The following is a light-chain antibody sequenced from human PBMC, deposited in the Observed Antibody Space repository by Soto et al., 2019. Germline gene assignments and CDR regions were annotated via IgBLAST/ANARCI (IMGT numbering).Light chain of an antibody. V-gene: IGLV2-14*03. Sequence: QSALTQPASVSGSPGQSITISCTGTSSDVGRYNYVSWYQQHPGKAPKLMIYDVSRRPSGISYRFSGSKSANTASLTISGLQAEDEADYYCSSYATSDTVVFGGGTKVTVL. CDR1: SSDVGRYNY. CDR3: SSYATSDTVV. J-gene: IGLJ2*01. CDR2: DVS.